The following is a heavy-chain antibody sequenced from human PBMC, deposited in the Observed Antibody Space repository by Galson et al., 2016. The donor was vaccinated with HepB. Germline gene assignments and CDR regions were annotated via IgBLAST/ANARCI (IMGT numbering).Heavy chain of an antibody. J-gene: IGHJ4*01. V-gene: IGHV4-39*01. CDR2: IYYSGST. CDR3: ARRVAVAGIYYFDY. CDR1: GGSISSSSYY. Sequence: QVQLQESGPGLVKPSETLSLTCTVSGGSISSSSYYWGWHRQPPGKGLGWIGSIYYSGSTYYNPSLKGRVTISVDTSKNQFSLKLSSVTAADTAVYYCARRVAVAGIYYFDYWGRGTLVTVSS. D-gene: IGHD6-19*01.